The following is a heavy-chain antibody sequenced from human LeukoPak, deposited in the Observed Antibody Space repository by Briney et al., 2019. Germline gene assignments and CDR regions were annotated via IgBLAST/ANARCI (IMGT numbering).Heavy chain of an antibody. CDR2: INHSGST. D-gene: IGHD3-10*01. CDR3: ARRFRDYYGSWSPMGYYYYMDV. CDR1: GGSFSGYY. Sequence: SETLSLTCAVYGGSFSGYYWSWIRQPPGKGLEWIGEINHSGSTNYNPSLKSRVTISVDTSKNQFSLKLSSVTAADTAVYYCARRFRDYYGSWSPMGYYYYMDVWGKGTTVTVSS. V-gene: IGHV4-34*01. J-gene: IGHJ6*03.